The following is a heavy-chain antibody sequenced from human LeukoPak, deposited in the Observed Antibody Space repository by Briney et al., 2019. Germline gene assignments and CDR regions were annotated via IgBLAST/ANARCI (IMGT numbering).Heavy chain of an antibody. J-gene: IGHJ4*02. CDR1: GYSISSGYY. CDR2: IYHSGST. D-gene: IGHD3-22*01. V-gene: IGHV4-38-2*02. CDR3: ARSGSVASGYYDSSGYPTPNYFDY. Sequence: PSETLSLTCTVSGYSISSGYYWGWIRQPPGKGLEWIGSIYHSGSTYYNPSLKSRVTISVDTSKNQFSLKLSSVTAADTAVYYCARSGSVASGYYDSSGYPTPNYFDYWGQGTLVTVSS.